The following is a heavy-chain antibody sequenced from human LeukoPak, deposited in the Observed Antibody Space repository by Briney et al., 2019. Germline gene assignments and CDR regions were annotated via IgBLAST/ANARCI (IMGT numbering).Heavy chain of an antibody. CDR3: ARQAYGGNWGDAFDI. D-gene: IGHD2-21*01. CDR1: GYSFSTYW. Sequence: GESLKISCKASGYSFSTYWFGWVRQMPGEGLEWMGIIYPGDSDTRYSPSFQGHVTISADKSISTAFLQWSSLKASDTAMYFCARQAYGGNWGDAFDIWGQGTMVTVSS. J-gene: IGHJ3*02. V-gene: IGHV5-51*01. CDR2: IYPGDSDT.